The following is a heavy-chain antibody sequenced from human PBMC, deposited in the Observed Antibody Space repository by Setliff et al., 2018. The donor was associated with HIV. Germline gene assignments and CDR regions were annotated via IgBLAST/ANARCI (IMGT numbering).Heavy chain of an antibody. D-gene: IGHD2-2*01. Sequence: GESLKISCKGSGYSFTSYWIGWVRQMPGKGLEWMGIIYPGDSDTRYSPSFQGQVTISADKSISTAYLQWSSLKASDTAMYYCARALCSSTTCYGNWFDPWGQGTLVTVS. CDR1: GYSFTSYW. CDR2: IYPGDSDT. V-gene: IGHV5-51*01. J-gene: IGHJ5*02. CDR3: ARALCSSTTCYGNWFDP.